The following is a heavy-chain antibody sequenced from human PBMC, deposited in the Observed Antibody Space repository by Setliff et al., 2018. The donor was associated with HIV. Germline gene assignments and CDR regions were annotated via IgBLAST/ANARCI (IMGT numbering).Heavy chain of an antibody. Sequence: GGSLRLSCAASGFSFSNYWMNWVRQVPGKGLEWVANIKQDGSEKYYVDSVKGRFTISRDNAKNSLYLQMNSLRAEDTAVYYCAKGPPGLRYCSSTSCSSSGYFQHWGQGTLVTVSS. D-gene: IGHD2-2*01. J-gene: IGHJ1*01. CDR3: AKGPPGLRYCSSTSCSSSGYFQH. V-gene: IGHV3-7*03. CDR1: GFSFSNYW. CDR2: IKQDGSEK.